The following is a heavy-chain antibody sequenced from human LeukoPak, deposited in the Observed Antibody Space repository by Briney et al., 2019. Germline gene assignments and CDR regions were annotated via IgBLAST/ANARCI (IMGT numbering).Heavy chain of an antibody. CDR2: IRYDGSNK. V-gene: IGHV3-30*02. D-gene: IGHD3-10*01. J-gene: IGHJ4*02. Sequence: GGSLRLSCAASGFTFSSYGMHWVRQAPGKGLEWVAFIRYDGSNKYYADSVKGRFTISRDNSKNTLYLQMNSLRAEDTAVYYCAKDYGSGSYYGRHFDYWGQGTLVTVSS. CDR3: AKDYGSGSYYGRHFDY. CDR1: GFTFSSYG.